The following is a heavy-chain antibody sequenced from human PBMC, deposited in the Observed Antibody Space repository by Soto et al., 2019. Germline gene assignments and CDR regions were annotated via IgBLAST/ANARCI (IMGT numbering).Heavy chain of an antibody. Sequence: QVQLVESGGGEVQPGRSLTISCAASGFTFSTYGMHWVRQTPGKGLEWVAVISYDGTNKFYSDSVKGRFTSSRDNFKNTLTLKMNSRRADDTAVYSCAKDLQSYGDYDYYCYGMDVWGLGTRVTVSS. V-gene: IGHV3-30*18. CDR2: ISYDGTNK. D-gene: IGHD4-17*01. CDR1: GFTFSTYG. J-gene: IGHJ6*02. CDR3: AKDLQSYGDYDYYCYGMDV.